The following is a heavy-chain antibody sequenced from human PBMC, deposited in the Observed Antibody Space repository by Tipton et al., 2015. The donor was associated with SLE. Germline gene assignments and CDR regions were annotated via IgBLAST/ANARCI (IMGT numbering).Heavy chain of an antibody. CDR2: ISGNGENK. J-gene: IGHJ4*02. Sequence: SLRLSCAASGFTFSRYAMSWVRQSPGRGLEWVSGISGNGENKNYADSVKGRFTISRDNSKNMLFLEMNNLRADDTALYYCAKNLGRGGDVFGYWGQGTLVSVSS. D-gene: IGHD2-21*02. V-gene: IGHV3-23*01. CDR1: GFTFSRYA. CDR3: AKNLGRGGDVFGY.